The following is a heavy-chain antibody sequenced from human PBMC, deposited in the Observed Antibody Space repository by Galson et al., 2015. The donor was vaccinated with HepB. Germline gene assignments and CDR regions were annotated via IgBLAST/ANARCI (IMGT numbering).Heavy chain of an antibody. D-gene: IGHD2-2*01. CDR3: ARERRGIVVVPTATDIDF. CDR2: ISAYNGDT. CDR1: GYSFTTYG. Sequence: SVKVSCKASGYSFTTYGINWVRQAPGQGLEWMGWISAYNGDTNYAQKVQGRVTMTTDTSTRTAYMELRSLRSDDTAVYYCARERRGIVVVPTATDIDFWGQGTLVTVSS. J-gene: IGHJ4*02. V-gene: IGHV1-18*01.